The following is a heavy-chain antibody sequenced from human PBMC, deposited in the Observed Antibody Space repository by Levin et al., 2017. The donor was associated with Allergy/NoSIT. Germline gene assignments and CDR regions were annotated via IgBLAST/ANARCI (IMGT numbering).Heavy chain of an antibody. J-gene: IGHJ3*02. CDR1: GFTFSSYW. Sequence: ETLSLTCAASGFTFSSYWMTWVRQAPGKGLEWVAYMKETGSEKYYVASVKGRLTISRDNAKNSLYLQINSLRAEDTAVYYCARGGQRLQNAFDILGQGTKVTVS. D-gene: IGHD6-25*01. CDR2: MKETGSEK. CDR3: ARGGQRLQNAFDI. V-gene: IGHV3-7*04.